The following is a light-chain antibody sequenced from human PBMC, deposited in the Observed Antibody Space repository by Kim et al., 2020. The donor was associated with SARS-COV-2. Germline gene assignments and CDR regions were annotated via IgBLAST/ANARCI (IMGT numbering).Light chain of an antibody. V-gene: IGKV3-20*01. CDR1: QSVSPNY. CDR3: QQYGTSPT. Sequence: SLPPGERATTSCRTSQSVSPNYLAWYQQRPGQAPRLLMFDTSRRATDIPDRFSGSGSGTDFSLTISSLEPEDFALYFCQQYGTSPTFGQGTKLEI. CDR2: DTS. J-gene: IGKJ2*01.